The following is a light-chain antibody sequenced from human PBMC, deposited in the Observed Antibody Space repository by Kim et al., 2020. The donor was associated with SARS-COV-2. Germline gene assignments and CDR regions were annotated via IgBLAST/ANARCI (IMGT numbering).Light chain of an antibody. Sequence: QSVLTQPPSVSAAPGQKVTISCSGRSSNIGNNYVSWYQQLPGTAPKLLIHDNDRRPSGISDRFSGSKSGTSATLGITGLQTGDEADYYCGTWDSSLSAGVFGGGTQLTVL. CDR1: SSNIGNNY. CDR3: GTWDSSLSAGV. V-gene: IGLV1-51*01. CDR2: DND. J-gene: IGLJ2*01.